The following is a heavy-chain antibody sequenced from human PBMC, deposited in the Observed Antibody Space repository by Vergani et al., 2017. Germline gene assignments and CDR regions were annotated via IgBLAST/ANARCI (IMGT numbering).Heavy chain of an antibody. J-gene: IGHJ5*01. CDR2: IDEYGNRA. CDR3: VRTEYCTGIACNTRFDS. D-gene: IGHD2-8*02. V-gene: IGHV3-74*03. Sequence: EVQLVESGGGSVQSGGSLRLSCVASGFSFNTYWMHWVRHVPGKGLMWVARIDEYGNRATYGDFETGRFTISRDNAKNTVFLQMNNLRADDAGVYSCVRTEYCTGIACNTRFDSWGQGALVTVSS. CDR1: GFSFNTYW.